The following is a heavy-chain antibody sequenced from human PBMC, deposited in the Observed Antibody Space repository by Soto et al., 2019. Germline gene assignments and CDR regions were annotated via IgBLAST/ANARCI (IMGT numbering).Heavy chain of an antibody. Sequence: QITLKESGPTLVKPTQTLTLTCTFSGFSLSTSGVGVGWIRQPPGKALEWLALIYWDDDKRYSPSLKSRLTITKDTSKNPVVLTMTNMDPVDTATYYCAHLYCSGGSCYSHYYYGMDVWGQGTTVTVSS. V-gene: IGHV2-5*02. CDR3: AHLYCSGGSCYSHYYYGMDV. J-gene: IGHJ6*02. D-gene: IGHD2-15*01. CDR1: GFSLSTSGVG. CDR2: IYWDDDK.